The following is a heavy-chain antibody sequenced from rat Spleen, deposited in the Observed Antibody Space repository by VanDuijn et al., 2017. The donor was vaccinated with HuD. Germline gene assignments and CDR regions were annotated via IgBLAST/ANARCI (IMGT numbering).Heavy chain of an antibody. J-gene: IGHJ2*01. CDR2: IWRGGST. V-gene: IGHV2-61*01. CDR1: GFSVTSYH. CDR3: ARHDYYFDY. D-gene: IGHD1-6*01. Sequence: QVQLKESGPGLVQPSQTLSLTCTVSGFSVTSYHVSWVRQPPGKGLEWVGAIWRGGSTDYNSTLKSRLSISRDTSKNQVFLKMNSLQTDDTGTYYCARHDYYFDYWGQGVMVTVSS.